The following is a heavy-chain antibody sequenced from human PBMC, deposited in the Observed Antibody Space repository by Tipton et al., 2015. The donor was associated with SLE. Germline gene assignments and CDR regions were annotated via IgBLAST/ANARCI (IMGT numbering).Heavy chain of an antibody. CDR3: ARGLYGDEPGY. CDR2: INHSGST. Sequence: TLSLTCAVYGGSFSGYYCRWIRQPPGKGLEWIGEINHSGSTNYNPSLKSRVTISVDTSKNQFSLKLTSLTAADTAVYYCARGLYGDEPGYWGQGTLVTVSS. D-gene: IGHD4-17*01. CDR1: GGSFSGYY. V-gene: IGHV4-34*01. J-gene: IGHJ4*02.